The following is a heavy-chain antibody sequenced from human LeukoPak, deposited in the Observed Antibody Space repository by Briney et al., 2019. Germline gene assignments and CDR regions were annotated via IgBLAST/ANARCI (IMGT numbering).Heavy chain of an antibody. J-gene: IGHJ3*01. D-gene: IGHD1-1*01. CDR3: ARAPRTPGGGLGFDL. CDR2: IVGRGGRT. Sequence: GGSLRLSCATSGFTFSSYAMSWVRQAPGKGLEWVSAIVGRGGRTYYADSVKGRFTISRDNSKNTLYLQMNSLRAEDTAMYYCARAPRTPGGGLGFDLWGQGTMVTVSS. CDR1: GFTFSSYA. V-gene: IGHV3-23*01.